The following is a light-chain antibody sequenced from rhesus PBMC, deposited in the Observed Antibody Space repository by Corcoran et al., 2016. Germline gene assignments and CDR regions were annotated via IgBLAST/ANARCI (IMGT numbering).Light chain of an antibody. CDR2: KAS. CDR1: QGISTY. CDR3: LQYNSDPLT. V-gene: IGKV1-43*02. Sequence: DIQMTQSPSSLSASVGDRVTITCRASQGISTYLNWYQQKPGKAPKRLIYKASSLESGVPSRFSGNGSGTDFTLTISSLQPEDFTTYYCLQYNSDPLTFGGGTKVELK. J-gene: IGKJ4*01.